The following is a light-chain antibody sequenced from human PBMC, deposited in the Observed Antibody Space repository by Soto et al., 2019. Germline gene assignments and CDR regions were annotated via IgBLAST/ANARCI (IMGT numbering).Light chain of an antibody. CDR2: RNT. CDR3: AAWDASLSGVV. CDR1: SSNIGSNY. V-gene: IGLV1-47*01. J-gene: IGLJ2*01. Sequence: QSVLTQPPSASGTPGQRVTISCSGSSSNIGSNYVYWYQQLPGTAPKLLIYRNTQRPSGVPARFSGSKSGTSASLAISGLRSEDEADYYCAAWDASLSGVVFGGGTQLTVL.